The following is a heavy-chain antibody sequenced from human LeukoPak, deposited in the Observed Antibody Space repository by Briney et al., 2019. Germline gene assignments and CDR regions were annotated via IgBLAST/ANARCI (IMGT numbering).Heavy chain of an antibody. J-gene: IGHJ4*02. CDR3: TRITMVRGARKDDY. V-gene: IGHV3-7*01. Sequence: GGSLRLSCAASGFTFSSYWMSWVRQAPGKGLEWVANIKPDGTEKYYVDSVQGRFTTYRDNAKNSLYLQMNSLRVEDTAMYYCTRITMVRGARKDDYWGQGTLVSVSS. CDR2: IKPDGTEK. D-gene: IGHD3-10*01. CDR1: GFTFSSYW.